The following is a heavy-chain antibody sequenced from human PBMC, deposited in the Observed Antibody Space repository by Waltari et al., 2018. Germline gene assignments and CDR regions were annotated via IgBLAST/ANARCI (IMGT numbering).Heavy chain of an antibody. Sequence: EVQLVESGGALVQPGGSLRLSCAASGFTFSSYAMNWVRQAPGKGVELVSAIGASGISTSYADSVKGRFTISRDNSENTLYLQMNSLRAEDTAVYYCAKTKGSSSFDYWGQGTLVTVSS. V-gene: IGHV3-23*04. J-gene: IGHJ4*02. CDR1: GFTFSSYA. CDR3: AKTKGSSSFDY. D-gene: IGHD2-15*01. CDR2: IGASGIST.